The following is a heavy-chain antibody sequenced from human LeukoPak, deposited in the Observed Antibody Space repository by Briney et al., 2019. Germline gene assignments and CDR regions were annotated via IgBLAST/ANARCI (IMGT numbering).Heavy chain of an antibody. CDR3: ARGPIIAAAGSPYCYDMDV. Sequence: SETLSLTCAVYGGSFSGYYWSWIRQPPGKGLEWIGEINHSGSTNYNPSLKSRVTISVDTSKNQFSLKLSSVTAADTAAYYCARGPIIAAAGSPYCYDMDVWGQGTTVTVSS. J-gene: IGHJ6*02. CDR1: GGSFSGYY. D-gene: IGHD6-13*01. V-gene: IGHV4-34*01. CDR2: INHSGST.